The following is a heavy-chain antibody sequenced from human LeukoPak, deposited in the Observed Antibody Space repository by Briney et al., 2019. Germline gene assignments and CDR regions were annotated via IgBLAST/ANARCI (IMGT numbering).Heavy chain of an antibody. V-gene: IGHV4-59*08. D-gene: IGHD6-19*01. CDR2: IYYSGGT. Sequence: PSETLSLTCTVSGGSISSYYWSWIRQPPGKGVEWIGYIYYSGGTNYNPSLKSRVTISVDTSKNQFSLKLSSVTAADTAVYYCARRLRLDWFDPWGQGTLVTVSS. CDR3: ARRLRLDWFDP. J-gene: IGHJ5*02. CDR1: GGSISSYY.